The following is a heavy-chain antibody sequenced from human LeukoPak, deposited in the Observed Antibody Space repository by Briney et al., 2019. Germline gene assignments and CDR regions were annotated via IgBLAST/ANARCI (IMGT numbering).Heavy chain of an antibody. CDR1: GFTFDDYA. D-gene: IGHD7-27*01. V-gene: IGHV3-9*01. J-gene: IGHJ4*02. CDR3: AKAGGVWGNYFDY. Sequence: GGSLRLSCAASGFTFDDYAMHWVRQAPGKGLEWVPGISWNSGSIGYADSVKGRFTISRDNAKNSLYLQMNSLRAEDTALYYCAKAGGVWGNYFDYWGQGTLVTVSS. CDR2: ISWNSGSI.